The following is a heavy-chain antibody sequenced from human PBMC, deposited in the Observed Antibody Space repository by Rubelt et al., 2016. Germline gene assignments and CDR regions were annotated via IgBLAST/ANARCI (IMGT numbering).Heavy chain of an antibody. J-gene: IGHJ4*02. Sequence: QVQLVQSGAEVKEPGASVKVSCKTSGYTFTSLHINWVRQVTGQGLEWMGWMSPENGNAEAAQRVKGRLNMTRDTSINTAYRELTSLTFEDTAVYYCARGVDSWFDYWGRGSLVTVSS. CDR1: GYTFTSLH. V-gene: IGHV1-8*01. CDR3: ARGVDSWFDY. CDR2: MSPENGNA. D-gene: IGHD2-15*01.